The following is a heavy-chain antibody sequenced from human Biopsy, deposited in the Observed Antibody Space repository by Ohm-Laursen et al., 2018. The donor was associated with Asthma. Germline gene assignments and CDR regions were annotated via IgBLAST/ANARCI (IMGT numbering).Heavy chain of an antibody. CDR1: GFNVNSYT. Sequence: SLRLSCAASGFNVNSYTFSWVRQAPGKGLAWVSAVSHDDEYKDYADSVKGRFTISRDNSRNTLNLQMNSVRPDNTAVYFCARERAGVLGSYNGMDVWGPGTTVSVSS. D-gene: IGHD2-8*01. J-gene: IGHJ6*02. V-gene: IGHV3-30*04. CDR2: VSHDDEYK. CDR3: ARERAGVLGSYNGMDV.